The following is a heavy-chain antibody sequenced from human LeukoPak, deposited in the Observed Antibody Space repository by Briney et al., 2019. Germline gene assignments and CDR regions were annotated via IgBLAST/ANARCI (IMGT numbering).Heavy chain of an antibody. CDR2: IYHSGST. Sequence: PSETLSLTCAVSGYSISSGYYWGWIRQPPGKGLEWIGSIYHSGSTYYNPSLKSRVTISGDTSKNQFSPKLSSVTAAATAVYYCARDGGRDWFDPWGQGTLVTVSS. CDR3: ARDGGRDWFDP. J-gene: IGHJ5*02. D-gene: IGHD6-25*01. V-gene: IGHV4-38-2*02. CDR1: GYSISSGYY.